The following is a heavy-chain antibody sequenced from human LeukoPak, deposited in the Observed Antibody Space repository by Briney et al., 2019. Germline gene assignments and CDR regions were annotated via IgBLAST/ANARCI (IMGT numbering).Heavy chain of an antibody. CDR2: SHYSGDT. D-gene: IGHD6-13*01. V-gene: IGHV4-59*12. Sequence: SETLSLTCIVSGGSISDYYWSWIRQPPGKGLEWIGYSHYSGDTNYNPSLKSRVTISLDTSKKYFSLKLSSVTAADTAVYYCARGDSSPSYDYWGQGTLVTVSS. J-gene: IGHJ4*02. CDR3: ARGDSSPSYDY. CDR1: GGSISDYY.